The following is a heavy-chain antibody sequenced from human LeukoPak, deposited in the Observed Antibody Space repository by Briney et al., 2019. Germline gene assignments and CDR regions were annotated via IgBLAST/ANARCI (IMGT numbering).Heavy chain of an antibody. CDR3: AKDVAALTYNTSWPGPSH. J-gene: IGHJ4*02. CDR1: GFPFNTYG. Sequence: GRALRLSCAASGFPFNTYGMHWVRQAPGKGLEWLAVISYDGGDQYYADSVKGRLTISRDNSKNALYLQMNSLRLEDTAMYFCAKDVAALTYNTSWPGPSHWGQGTLVIVSS. V-gene: IGHV3-30*18. CDR2: ISYDGGDQ. D-gene: IGHD2/OR15-2a*01.